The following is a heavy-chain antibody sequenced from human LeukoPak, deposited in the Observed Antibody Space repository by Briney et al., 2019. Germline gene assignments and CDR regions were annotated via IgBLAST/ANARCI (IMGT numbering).Heavy chain of an antibody. V-gene: IGHV3-21*01. CDR2: ITSSPSYI. Sequence: GGSLRLSCAASDFTFSSYSMVWVRQAPGKGLEWVSSITSSPSYIYYADSVKGRFAISRDNAKNSLYLQMNSLRAEDTAVYYCARGGIPTGPYYYFYYMDVWGKGTAVTVSS. D-gene: IGHD3-10*01. CDR1: DFTFSSYS. CDR3: ARGGIPTGPYYYFYYMDV. J-gene: IGHJ6*03.